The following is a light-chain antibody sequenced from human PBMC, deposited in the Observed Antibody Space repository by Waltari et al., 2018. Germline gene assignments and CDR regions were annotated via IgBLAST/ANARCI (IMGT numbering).Light chain of an antibody. CDR3: HQYYNIPFT. CDR2: WTS. V-gene: IGKV4-1*01. CDR1: QSVLYRSNNKNY. J-gene: IGKJ3*01. Sequence: DIVMTQSPDSLAVSLGERATINCKSSQSVLYRSNNKNYLAWYQQKPGQPPKLLIYWTSTRESGVPDRLSGSGSGTDFTLTISSLQAEDVAVYYCHQYYNIPFTFGPGTKVDIK.